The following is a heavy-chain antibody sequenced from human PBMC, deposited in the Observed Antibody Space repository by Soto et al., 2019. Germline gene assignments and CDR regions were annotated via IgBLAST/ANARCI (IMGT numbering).Heavy chain of an antibody. CDR1: GYTFTGYY. V-gene: IGHV1-2*02. Sequence: ASVKVSCKASGYTFTGYYMHWLRQSAGQGLEWMGWINPNSGGTNYAQKFQGRVTMTRDTSISTAYMELSRLRSDDTAVYYCARESAAYCGGDCYSSYFDYWGQGTLVTVSS. J-gene: IGHJ4*02. CDR2: INPNSGGT. D-gene: IGHD2-21*02. CDR3: ARESAAYCGGDCYSSYFDY.